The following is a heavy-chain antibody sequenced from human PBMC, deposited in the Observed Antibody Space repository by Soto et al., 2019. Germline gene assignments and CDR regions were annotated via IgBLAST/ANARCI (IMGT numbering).Heavy chain of an antibody. CDR3: ARDQGRGYNYGFDY. Sequence: QVQLVESGGGVVQPGRSLRLSCAASGFTFSSYGMHWVRQAPGKGLEWVAVIWYDGSNKYYADSVKGRFTISRDNSKNTLYLQMNSLRAEDMAVYYCARDQGRGYNYGFDYWGQGTLVTVSS. CDR1: GFTFSSYG. V-gene: IGHV3-33*01. J-gene: IGHJ4*02. CDR2: IWYDGSNK. D-gene: IGHD5-18*01.